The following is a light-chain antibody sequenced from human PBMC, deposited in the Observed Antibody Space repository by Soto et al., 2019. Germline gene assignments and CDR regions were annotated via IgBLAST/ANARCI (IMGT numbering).Light chain of an antibody. CDR2: GAS. V-gene: IGKV3-15*01. CDR1: QSVSTY. Sequence: EIVLTQSPATLSVSPGERATLSCRASQSVSTYLAWYQQKPGQAPRLLIYGASTRATGIPDRFSGSGSGTDFTLTISSLQSEDFAVYYCQQYSKWPQTFGQGTKVDIK. J-gene: IGKJ1*01. CDR3: QQYSKWPQT.